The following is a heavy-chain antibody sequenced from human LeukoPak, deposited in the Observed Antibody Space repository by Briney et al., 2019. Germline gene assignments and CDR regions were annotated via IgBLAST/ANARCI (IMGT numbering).Heavy chain of an antibody. V-gene: IGHV3-7*01. CDR1: GFTFSSYW. D-gene: IGHD5-12*01. J-gene: IGHJ4*02. CDR2: VKLDGSEK. CDR3: TRDLVVATFDY. Sequence: GGSLRLSCAASGFTFSSYWMSWVRQAPGKGLEWVANVKLDGSEKSYVDSVKGRFTISRDNAKNSLYLQMNSLSAQDTAVYYCTRDLVVATFDYWGQGTLVTVSS.